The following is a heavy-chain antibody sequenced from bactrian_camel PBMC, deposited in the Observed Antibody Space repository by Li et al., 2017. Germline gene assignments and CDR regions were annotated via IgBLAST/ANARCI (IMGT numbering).Heavy chain of an antibody. J-gene: IGHJ4*01. CDR1: GFSSSRHC. Sequence: VQLVESGGGSVQAGGSLRLSCTHFGFSSSRHCMGWFRQAPGKEREGVAVIYTGGGSTYYGDSVKGRFTISRDNAKNTLYLQMNSLKPDDTAIYYCAADWRFWEWCTLVRNEYNVWGQGTQVTVS. D-gene: IGHD1*01. CDR3: AADWRFWEWCTLVRNEYNV. CDR2: IYTGGGST. V-gene: IGHV3S31*01.